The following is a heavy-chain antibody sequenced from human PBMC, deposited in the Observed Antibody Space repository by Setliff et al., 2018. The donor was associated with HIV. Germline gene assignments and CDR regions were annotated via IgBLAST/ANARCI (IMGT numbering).Heavy chain of an antibody. CDR2: ISYSGST. D-gene: IGHD1-1*01. CDR1: GGSISTVTYY. CDR3: ARGTTSITFDY. Sequence: PSETLSLTCTLFGGSISTVTYYWAWIRQPPGKGLEWIGYISYSGSTYYNPSLKSRLTMSIDTSKSHFSLNLNSVTAADTAVYYCARGTTSITFDYWSQGTLVTVSS. J-gene: IGHJ4*02. V-gene: IGHV4-31*03.